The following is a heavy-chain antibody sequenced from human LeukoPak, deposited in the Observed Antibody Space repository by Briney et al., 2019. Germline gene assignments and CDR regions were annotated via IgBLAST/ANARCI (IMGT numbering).Heavy chain of an antibody. CDR2: ISTNSGTI. CDR1: GFTFSIYT. V-gene: IGHV3-48*01. D-gene: IGHD1-26*01. Sequence: GGSLRLFCAASGFTFSIYTMHWVRQAPGKGLEWISYISTNSGTIWYADSVKGRFSISRDNAKNSLFLHMNSLRAEDTAVYYCVRDLTIVGVAQVHHWGQGTLVTVSS. CDR3: VRDLTIVGVAQVHH. J-gene: IGHJ5*02.